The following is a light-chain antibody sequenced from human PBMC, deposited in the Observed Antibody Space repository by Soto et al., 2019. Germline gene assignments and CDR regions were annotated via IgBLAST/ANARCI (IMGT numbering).Light chain of an antibody. CDR2: DVS. Sequence: QSVLTQPASVSGSPGQSITISCTGSSSDVGDYNYVAWYQQHPDKAPKLMIFDVSSRPSGVSNHFSGSKSGSTASLTISGLQAEDEADYFCSSYSSSGTLYVFGTGTKLTVL. CDR3: SSYSSSGTLYV. J-gene: IGLJ1*01. CDR1: SSDVGDYNY. V-gene: IGLV2-14*03.